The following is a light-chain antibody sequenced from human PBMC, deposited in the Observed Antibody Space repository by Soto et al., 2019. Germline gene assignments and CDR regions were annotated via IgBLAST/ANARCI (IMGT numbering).Light chain of an antibody. J-gene: IGKJ3*01. CDR3: QQYCSSYT. V-gene: IGKV3-20*01. CDR1: QSVRSNY. CDR2: GTS. Sequence: EIVLTQSPGTLSLSPGERATLSCRASQSVRSNYLAWYQQQPGQAPRLLIYGTSARATGIPDRFSGSGSGTDFTLNISILEPEDFAVYYCQQYCSSYTFGPGTKVEIK.